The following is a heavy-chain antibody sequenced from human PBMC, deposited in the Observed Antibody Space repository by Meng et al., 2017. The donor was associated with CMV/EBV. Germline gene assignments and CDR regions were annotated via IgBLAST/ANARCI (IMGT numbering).Heavy chain of an antibody. CDR2: VSGSGGST. CDR1: GFAYNNYA. CDR3: AKDLGVVVPAVIFIASSPDNSYYGMDV. Sequence: GESLKISCAASGFAYNNYAMHWVRQTPGKGLEWVSGVSGSGGSTYYADSVKGRFTISRDNSKNTLYLQMNSLRAEDTAIYYCAKDLGVVVPAVIFIASSPDNSYYGMDVWGQGTTVTVSS. V-gene: IGHV3-23*01. D-gene: IGHD2-2*01. J-gene: IGHJ6*02.